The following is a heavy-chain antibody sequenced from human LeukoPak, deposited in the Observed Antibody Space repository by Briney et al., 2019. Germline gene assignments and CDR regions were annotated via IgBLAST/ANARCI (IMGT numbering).Heavy chain of an antibody. CDR3: TREKEAYNFGLDYYYYYMDV. CDR2: IYHSGST. CDR1: GGSISSSNW. D-gene: IGHD5-18*01. J-gene: IGHJ6*03. Sequence: SETLSLTCAVSGGSISSSNWWSWVRQPPGKGLEWIGEIYHSGSTNYNPSLKSRVTISVEKSKKQFSLKLSSVTAADTAVYYCTREKEAYNFGLDYYYYYMDVWGKGTTVTVSS. V-gene: IGHV4-4*02.